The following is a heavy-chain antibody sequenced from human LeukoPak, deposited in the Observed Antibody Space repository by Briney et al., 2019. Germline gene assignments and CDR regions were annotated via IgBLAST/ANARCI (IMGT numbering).Heavy chain of an antibody. Sequence: SVKVSCKTSGGIFRSYGLNWVRQAPGQGLEWMGGFIPILGTPKYAQNLQGRVTITADESTSTGYMELSSLRYENTAVYYCARGLYCSSSTSCYDYGMDVWGQGTTVTVSS. CDR2: FIPILGTP. CDR1: GGIFRSYG. D-gene: IGHD2-2*01. CDR3: ARGLYCSSSTSCYDYGMDV. J-gene: IGHJ6*02. V-gene: IGHV1-69*13.